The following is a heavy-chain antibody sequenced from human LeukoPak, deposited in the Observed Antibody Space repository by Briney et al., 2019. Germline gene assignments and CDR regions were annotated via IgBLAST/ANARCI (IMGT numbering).Heavy chain of an antibody. CDR2: ISGSGGST. D-gene: IGHD5-12*01. CDR1: GFTFSSYA. CDR3: ASRYSGYADYYYYYGMDV. V-gene: IGHV3-23*01. J-gene: IGHJ6*02. Sequence: GGSLRLSCAASGFTFSSYAMSWVRQAPGKGLEWVSAISGSGGSTYYADSVEGRFTISRDNAKNSLYLQMNSLRAEDTAVYYCASRYSGYADYYYYYGMDVWGQGTTVTVSS.